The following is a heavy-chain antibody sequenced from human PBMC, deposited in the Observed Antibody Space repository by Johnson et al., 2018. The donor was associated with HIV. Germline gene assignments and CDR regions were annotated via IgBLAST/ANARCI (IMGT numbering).Heavy chain of an antibody. CDR3: VRGGLGYQNIHDPFDI. J-gene: IGHJ3*02. V-gene: IGHV3-9*01. D-gene: IGHD3-16*02. Sequence: VQLVESGGGLVQPGRSLRLSCTASGFTFDDYAMHWVRLAPGKGLEWVSGISWNSGSIAYADSVKGRFTTSRDNAKNSLYLQMNSLRAEDTALYYCVRGGLGYQNIHDPFDIWGQGTMVTVSS. CDR1: GFTFDDYA. CDR2: ISWNSGSI.